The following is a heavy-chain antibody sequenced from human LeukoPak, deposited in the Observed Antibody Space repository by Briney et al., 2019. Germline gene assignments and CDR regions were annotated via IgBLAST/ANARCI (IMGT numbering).Heavy chain of an antibody. CDR3: AKSMFVGYCTNGVCAGDY. J-gene: IGHJ4*02. Sequence: LSGGSLRLSCAASGFTFSSYSMSWVRQAPGKGLEWVSSISAGGNTYYADSVKGRFTISRDNSKNTLYLQMNSLRDEDTAVYHCAKSMFVGYCTNGVCAGDYWGQGTLVTVSS. V-gene: IGHV3-23*01. CDR2: ISAGGNT. D-gene: IGHD2-8*01. CDR1: GFTFSSYS.